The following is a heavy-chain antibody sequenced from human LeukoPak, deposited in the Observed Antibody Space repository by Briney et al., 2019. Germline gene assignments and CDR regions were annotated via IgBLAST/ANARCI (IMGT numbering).Heavy chain of an antibody. D-gene: IGHD3-3*01. V-gene: IGHV3-23*01. CDR2: ISGSGGST. Sequence: GGSLRLSCAASGFIFSSYAMSWVRQAPGKGLEWVSAISGSGGSTYYADSVKGRFTISRDNSKSTLYLQMNSLRAEDTAVYYCAKVPVFSLTISEVVTDDAFDIWGQGTIVTVSS. CDR1: GFIFSSYA. CDR3: AKVPVFSLTISEVVTDDAFDI. J-gene: IGHJ3*02.